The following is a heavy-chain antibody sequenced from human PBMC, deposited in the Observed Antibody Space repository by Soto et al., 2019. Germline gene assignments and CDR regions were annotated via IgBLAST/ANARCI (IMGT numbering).Heavy chain of an antibody. V-gene: IGHV4-30-2*01. CDR3: VSDSTPYGPNWFDT. CDR1: GGSINSGRSS. Sequence: QLQLLESGSGLVKPSQTLSLTCSVSGGSINSGRSSWNWIRQPPGKGLEWIAYISHSGDTYYTPSLKSRVTISVDRSKNQFSLKLTSLTAADTAVYYCVSDSTPYGPNWFDTWGPGILVTVSS. CDR2: ISHSGDT. J-gene: IGHJ5*02. D-gene: IGHD3-10*01.